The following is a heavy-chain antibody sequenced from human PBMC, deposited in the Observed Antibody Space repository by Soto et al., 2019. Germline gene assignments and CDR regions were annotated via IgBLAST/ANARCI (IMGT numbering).Heavy chain of an antibody. CDR2: ISSSGSTI. D-gene: IGHD6-13*01. CDR1: GFPFSIYE. CDR3: ARDRMYSSSWGRTIGNHFDI. J-gene: IGHJ3*02. V-gene: IGHV3-48*03. Sequence: PGGSLRLSCAASGFPFSIYEMNWVRQSPGKGLEWVSYISSSGSTIYYADSVKGRFTISRDKAKNSLYLQMNSLRAEDTDVYYCARDRMYSSSWGRTIGNHFDIWGQ.